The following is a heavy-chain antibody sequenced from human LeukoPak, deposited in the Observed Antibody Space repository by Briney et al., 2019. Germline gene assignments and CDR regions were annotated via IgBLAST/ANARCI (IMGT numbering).Heavy chain of an antibody. CDR3: ARHVVVGSGIDY. V-gene: IGHV4-59*08. CDR1: GGSISSYY. CDR2: IYYSGST. D-gene: IGHD3-10*01. Sequence: PSETLSLTCTVSGGSISSYYWSWIRQPPGKGLEWIGYIYYSGSTNYNPSLKSRVTTSVDTSKNQFSLKLSSVTAADTAVYYCARHVVVGSGIDYWGQGTLVTVSS. J-gene: IGHJ4*02.